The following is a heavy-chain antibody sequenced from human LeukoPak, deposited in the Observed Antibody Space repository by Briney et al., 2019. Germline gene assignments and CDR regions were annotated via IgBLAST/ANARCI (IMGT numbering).Heavy chain of an antibody. CDR1: GYTFTSYD. CDR3: ARGHYDILTGYSFDY. Sequence: ASVKVSCKASGYTFTSYDINWVRQATGQGLEWMGWMNPNSGNTGYAQKFQGRATMTRNTSTSTAYMELSSLRSEDTAVYYCARGHYDILTGYSFDYWGQGTLVTVSS. J-gene: IGHJ4*02. CDR2: MNPNSGNT. D-gene: IGHD3-9*01. V-gene: IGHV1-8*01.